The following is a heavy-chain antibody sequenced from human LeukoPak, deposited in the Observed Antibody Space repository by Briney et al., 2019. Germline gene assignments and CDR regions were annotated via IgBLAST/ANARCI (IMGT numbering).Heavy chain of an antibody. V-gene: IGHV3-23*01. J-gene: IGHJ6*02. D-gene: IGHD6-13*01. CDR3: AKAASSSWPSYYYGMDV. Sequence: GGSLRLSCAASGFTFSSYVMSWVRQAPGKGLEWVSVITGSGGNTYYADSVKGRFTISKDNSKNTVYLQMSGLRVDDTAVYYCAKAASSSWPSYYYGMDVWGQGTTVTVSS. CDR2: ITGSGGNT. CDR1: GFTFSSYV.